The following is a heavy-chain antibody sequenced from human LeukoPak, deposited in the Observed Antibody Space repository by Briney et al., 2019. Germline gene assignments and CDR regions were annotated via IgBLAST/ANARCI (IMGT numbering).Heavy chain of an antibody. D-gene: IGHD3-16*02. J-gene: IGHJ4*02. CDR3: ARATIYGYMDY. Sequence: FGTPFLPRTASCGSPSGYYWSLLPQPPRKGQDWIGYIHNSGSANYSPSLKSRVTISIETSKNQFSLDLRSVAASDTAVYFCARATIYGYMDYWGQGTLVTVSS. CDR2: IHNSGSA. CDR1: CGSPSGYY. V-gene: IGHV4-4*09.